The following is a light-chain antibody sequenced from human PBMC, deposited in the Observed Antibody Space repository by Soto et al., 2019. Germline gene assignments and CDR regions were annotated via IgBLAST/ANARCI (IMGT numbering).Light chain of an antibody. J-gene: IGKJ1*01. Sequence: EIVLTQSPATLSLSPGERATLSCRASQSVNSFLAWYQHKPGQAPRLLIYDASNRATGIPARFSGSGSGTDFTLTISSLEPEDFAVYYCQHRSNWPPWTFGQGTKVEIK. CDR3: QHRSNWPPWT. CDR2: DAS. V-gene: IGKV3-11*01. CDR1: QSVNSF.